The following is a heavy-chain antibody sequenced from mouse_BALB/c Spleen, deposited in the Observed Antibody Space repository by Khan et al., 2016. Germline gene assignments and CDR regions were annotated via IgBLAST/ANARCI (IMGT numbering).Heavy chain of an antibody. CDR2: INSNGGST. CDR1: GFTFSTYA. J-gene: IGHJ4*01. D-gene: IGHD2-14*01. CDR3: ARVRQAVDY. Sequence: EVELVASGGGLVQPGGSLKLSCAASGFTFSTYAMSWVRQTPDKRLELVATINSNGGSTYYPDNVKGRFTISRDNAKNTLYLQMSSLKSEDTAMXYCARVRQAVDYWGQGTSVTVSS. V-gene: IGHV5-6-3*01.